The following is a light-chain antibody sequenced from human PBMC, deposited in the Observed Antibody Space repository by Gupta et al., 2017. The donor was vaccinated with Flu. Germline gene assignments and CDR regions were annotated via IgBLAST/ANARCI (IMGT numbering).Light chain of an antibody. CDR3: HRYEDLPSFT. Sequence: DIQMTQSPSSLSASVGDRVTITCQASQDIGNSLNWYQHRPGKAPKLLIYDASNWETGVPSRFIGSGYGKDFSFTITSRQQEDVAAYYCHRYEDLPSFTFGHGTKVDFK. CDR2: DAS. CDR1: QDIGNS. V-gene: IGKV1-33*01. J-gene: IGKJ3*01.